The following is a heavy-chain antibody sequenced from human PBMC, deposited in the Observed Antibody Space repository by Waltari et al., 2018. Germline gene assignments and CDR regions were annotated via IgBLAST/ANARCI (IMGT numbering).Heavy chain of an antibody. V-gene: IGHV3-21*01. CDR3: AREVRTGTTNYYYYYGMDV. D-gene: IGHD1-7*01. CDR1: GFTFSSYS. CDR2: ISSSSSYI. J-gene: IGHJ6*02. Sequence: EVQLVESGGGLVKPGGSLRLSCAASGFTFSSYSMNWVRQAPGKGLEWVSSISSSSSYINYADSVKGRFTISRDNAKNSLYLQMNSLRAEDTAVYYCAREVRTGTTNYYYYYGMDVWGQGTTVTVSS.